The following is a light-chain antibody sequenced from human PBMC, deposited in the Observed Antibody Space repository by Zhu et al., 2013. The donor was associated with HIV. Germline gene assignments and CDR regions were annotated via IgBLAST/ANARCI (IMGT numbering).Light chain of an antibody. CDR1: QSVSSSY. J-gene: IGKJ4*01. V-gene: IGKV3-20*01. Sequence: EIVLTQSPGTLSLSPGERATLSCRASQSVSSSYLAWYQQKPGQAPRLLIYGASSRATGIPDRFSGSGSGTDFTLTISRLEPEDFAVYYCQQYGSSPPGVTFGGRDQGGDQT. CDR3: QQYGSSPPGVT. CDR2: GAS.